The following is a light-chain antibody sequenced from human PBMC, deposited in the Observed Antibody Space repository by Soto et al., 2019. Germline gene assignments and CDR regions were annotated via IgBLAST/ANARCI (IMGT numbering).Light chain of an antibody. CDR3: LQGLHTPKT. CDR1: QSLLHSNGNNS. J-gene: IGKJ2*01. V-gene: IGKV2-28*01. Sequence: DIVMTQSPLSLPVTAGEPASISCRSSQSLLHSNGNNSLDWYLQKPGQSPQLLIYLGSNRASGVTDRFSGSGSGTDFTLKISRVEAEDVGIYYCLQGLHTPKTFGKGKTLEIK. CDR2: LGS.